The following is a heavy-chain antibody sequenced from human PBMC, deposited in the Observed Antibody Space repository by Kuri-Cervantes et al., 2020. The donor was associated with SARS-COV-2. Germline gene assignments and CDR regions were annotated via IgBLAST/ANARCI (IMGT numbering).Heavy chain of an antibody. CDR1: GFTFSSYR. CDR3: AKAMGGDCPFNSYYGVDV. V-gene: IGHV3-30*18. Sequence: GESLKISCAASGFTFSSYRMHWVRQAPGKGLEWVAVISHDGSKNYYADSVKGRFTITSDYSKNTLYLQMNRLRPENTAVYYCAKAMGGDCPFNSYYGVDVWGQGTPVTVSS. D-gene: IGHD2-21*01. J-gene: IGHJ6*02. CDR2: ISHDGSKN.